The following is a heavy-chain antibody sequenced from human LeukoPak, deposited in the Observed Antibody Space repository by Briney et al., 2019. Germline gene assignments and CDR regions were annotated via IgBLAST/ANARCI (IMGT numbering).Heavy chain of an antibody. J-gene: IGHJ4*02. CDR3: ASSLLEWLLYDY. D-gene: IGHD3-3*01. Sequence: SVRVSCKASGFTFTSSAVQWVRQARGQRLEWIGWIVVGSGNTNYAQKFQERVTITRDMSTSTAYMELSSLRSEDTAVYYCASSLLEWLLYDYWGQGTLVTVSS. CDR1: GFTFTSSA. CDR2: IVVGSGNT. V-gene: IGHV1-58*01.